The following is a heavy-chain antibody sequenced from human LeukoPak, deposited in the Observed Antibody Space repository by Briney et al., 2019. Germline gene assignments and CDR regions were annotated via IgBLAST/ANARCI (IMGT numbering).Heavy chain of an antibody. Sequence: ASVKVSCKASGYTFTNYDINWVRQATGQGLEWMGWMNPKSGNTGYAQKFQGRVTITRNTPRNTAYMELSSLRSEDTAVYYCARVDGSVDYWGQGTLVTVSS. V-gene: IGHV1-8*03. D-gene: IGHD5-24*01. CDR2: MNPKSGNT. J-gene: IGHJ4*02. CDR3: ARVDGSVDY. CDR1: GYTFTNYD.